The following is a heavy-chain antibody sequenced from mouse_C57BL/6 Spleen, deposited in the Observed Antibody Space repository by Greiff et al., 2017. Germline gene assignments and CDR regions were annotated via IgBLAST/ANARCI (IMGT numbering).Heavy chain of an antibody. D-gene: IGHD1-1*01. CDR2: INPSSGYT. CDR1: GYTFTSYT. V-gene: IGHV1-4*01. Sequence: QVQLQQSGAELARPGASVKMSCKASGYTFTSYTLPWVKQRPGPGLEWIGYINPSSGYTKSNQKFKEKATLTADKSSSTAYMQLSSLTSEDSAVYYCARGDTTGDFDYWGQGTTLTVSS. J-gene: IGHJ2*01. CDR3: ARGDTTGDFDY.